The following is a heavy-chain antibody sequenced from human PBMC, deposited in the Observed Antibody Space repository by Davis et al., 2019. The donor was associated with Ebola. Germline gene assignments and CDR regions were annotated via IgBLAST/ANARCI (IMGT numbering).Heavy chain of an antibody. CDR3: ARVGDGYNSGY. V-gene: IGHV1-69*04. CDR1: GGTFSTYG. J-gene: IGHJ4*02. CDR2: IIPMLSIP. D-gene: IGHD5-24*01. Sequence: AASVKVSCKASGGTFSTYGISWVRQAPGQGLEWMGRIIPMLSIPNYAQKFQGRVTISADTSTSTAYMELSSLRSEDTAVYYCARVGDGYNSGYWGQGTLVTVSS.